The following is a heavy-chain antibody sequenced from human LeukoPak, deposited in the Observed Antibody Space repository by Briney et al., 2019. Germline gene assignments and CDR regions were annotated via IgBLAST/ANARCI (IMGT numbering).Heavy chain of an antibody. J-gene: IGHJ4*02. V-gene: IGHV3-7*01. D-gene: IGHD3-10*01. CDR1: GFSFTTYW. Sequence: GESLRLSCTASGFSFTTYWMSWVRQAPGKGLEWVANIKQDGTEKYYVDSVKGRFTISRDNAKNSLYLQMNSLRVEDTAVYYCAKLAKYFYGSETYYFFEHWGQGTPVTASS. CDR2: IKQDGTEK. CDR3: AKLAKYFYGSETYYFFEH.